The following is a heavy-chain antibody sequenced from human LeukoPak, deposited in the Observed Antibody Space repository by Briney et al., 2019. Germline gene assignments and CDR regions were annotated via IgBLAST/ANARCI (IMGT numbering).Heavy chain of an antibody. D-gene: IGHD6-13*01. V-gene: IGHV4-34*01. CDR1: GVSFSGYY. CDR3: ARRGVTRIAAAGIH. J-gene: IGHJ4*02. CDR2: INHSGST. Sequence: PSETLSLTCAVYGVSFSGYYWSWIRQPPGKGLEWIGEINHSGSTNYNPSLKSRVTISVDTSKNQFSLKLSSVTAADTAVYYCARRGVTRIAAAGIHWGQGTLVTVSS.